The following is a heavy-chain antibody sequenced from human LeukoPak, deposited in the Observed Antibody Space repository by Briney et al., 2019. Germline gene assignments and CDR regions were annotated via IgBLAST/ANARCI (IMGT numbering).Heavy chain of an antibody. V-gene: IGHV1-18*01. Sequence: GASVKVSCKAPGYTFTKYGITWVRQAPGQGLEWMGWISTYNGNTNYAQKLQGRVTMTTDTSTSTAYMELRSLISDDAAVYYCARGDDYGDYWGLYWGQGTLVTVSS. CDR3: ARGDDYGDYWGLY. J-gene: IGHJ4*02. D-gene: IGHD4-17*01. CDR1: GYTFTKYG. CDR2: ISTYNGNT.